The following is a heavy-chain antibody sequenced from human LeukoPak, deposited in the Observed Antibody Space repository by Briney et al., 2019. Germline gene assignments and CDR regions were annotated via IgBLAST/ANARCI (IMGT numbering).Heavy chain of an antibody. Sequence: LRLSCAASGFTFSSYAMSWVRQAPGKGLKWIGYIYYSGSTYYNPSLKSRVTISVDTSKNQFSLKLSSVTAADTAVYYCARDLTDAFDIWGQGTMVTVSS. CDR3: ARDLTDAFDI. CDR2: IYYSGST. V-gene: IGHV4-31*02. J-gene: IGHJ3*02. D-gene: IGHD4/OR15-4a*01. CDR1: GFTFSSYA.